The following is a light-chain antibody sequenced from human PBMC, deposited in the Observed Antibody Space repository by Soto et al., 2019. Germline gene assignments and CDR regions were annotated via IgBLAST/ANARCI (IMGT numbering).Light chain of an antibody. CDR1: SSNIGAGYD. Sequence: QSVLTQPTSVSGAPGQTITISCTGRSSNIGAGYDVHWYQQLPGRAPKLLIYGNNNRPSGVPDRFSGSKSGTSVSLAITGLRGEDEADYHCQSSDSSLTNAVFGGGTKVNVL. CDR3: QSSDSSLTNAV. V-gene: IGLV1-40*01. CDR2: GNN. J-gene: IGLJ2*01.